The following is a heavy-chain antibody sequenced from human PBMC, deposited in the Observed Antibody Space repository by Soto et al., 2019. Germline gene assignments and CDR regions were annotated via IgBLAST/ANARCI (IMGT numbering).Heavy chain of an antibody. CDR1: GYSFTRYC. V-gene: IGHV5-51*01. Sequence: PGESLKISGQGSGYSFTRYCIGWVLQMPWKGLEWMGFIYPGDSDTRYSPSFQGQVTISADKSISTAYLQWSSLKASDNAMYYCAMVLDVTTLDNWGLGTQVTVSS. CDR3: AMVLDVTTLDN. D-gene: IGHD4-17*01. CDR2: IYPGDSDT. J-gene: IGHJ1*01.